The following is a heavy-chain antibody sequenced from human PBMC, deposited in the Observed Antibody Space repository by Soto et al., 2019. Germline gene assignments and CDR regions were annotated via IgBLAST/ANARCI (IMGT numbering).Heavy chain of an antibody. D-gene: IGHD3-3*01. CDR2: ISHSGNT. CDR1: GDSINSSHW. V-gene: IGHV4-4*02. Sequence: PSETLSLTCAVSGDSINSSHWWIWVRQPPEKGLEWIGQISHSGNTNYNPSLTSRVTISVDTSKNQFSLKLSSVTAADTAVYYCARGLITIFGVVWDAFDIWGQGTMVTVS. CDR3: ARGLITIFGVVWDAFDI. J-gene: IGHJ3*02.